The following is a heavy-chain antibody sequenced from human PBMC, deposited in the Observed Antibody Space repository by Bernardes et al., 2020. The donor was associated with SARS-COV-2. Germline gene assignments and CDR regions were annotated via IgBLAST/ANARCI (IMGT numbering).Heavy chain of an antibody. V-gene: IGHV3-74*01. D-gene: IGHD5-12*01. CDR1: GFTFSSYW. CDR3: ARGGAPNY. J-gene: IGHJ4*02. CDR2: INCDGSST. Sequence: WGSLRLSCAASGFTFSSYWLHWVRQAPGKGLVCVSRINCDGSSTSYADSVKGRFTISSDNAKNTRYLQMNSLRAEDTAVYYCARGGAPNYWGQGTLVTVSS.